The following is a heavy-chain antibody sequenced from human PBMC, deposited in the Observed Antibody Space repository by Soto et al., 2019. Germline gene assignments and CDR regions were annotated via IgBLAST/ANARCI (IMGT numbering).Heavy chain of an antibody. V-gene: IGHV4-30-2*01. CDR3: ARSSGSNDY. D-gene: IGHD3-22*01. Sequence: SETLSLTCTVSGGSISSGDYYRSWIRQPPGKGLEWIGYVYHSGSTYYNPSLKSRVTISVDRSKNQFSLKLSSVTAADTAVYYCARSSGSNDYWGQGTLVTVSS. J-gene: IGHJ4*02. CDR2: VYHSGST. CDR1: GGSISSGDYY.